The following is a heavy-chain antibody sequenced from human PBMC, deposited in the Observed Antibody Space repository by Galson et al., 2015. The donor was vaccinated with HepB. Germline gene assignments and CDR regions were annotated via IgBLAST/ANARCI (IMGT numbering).Heavy chain of an antibody. J-gene: IGHJ4*02. Sequence: SLRLSCAASGFSASNNYMSWVRQAPGKGLEWVSIIYSSGTTYYADSVKGRFTISRDSSKNILFLQMDSVRADDTAVYFCTRVPYGAARMDYFDYWGQGTRVTCSS. V-gene: IGHV3-66*01. CDR3: TRVPYGAARMDYFDY. CDR1: GFSASNNY. D-gene: IGHD6-6*01. CDR2: IYSSGTT.